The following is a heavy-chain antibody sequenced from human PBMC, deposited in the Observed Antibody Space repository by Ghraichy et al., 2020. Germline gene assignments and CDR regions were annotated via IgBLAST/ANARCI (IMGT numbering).Heavy chain of an antibody. CDR1: GYTFTGYY. CDR3: ARDRFFDFSPNWFDP. V-gene: IGHV1-2*02. J-gene: IGHJ5*02. Sequence: ASVKVSCKASGYTFTGYYMHWVRQAPGQGLEWMGWINPNSGGTNYAQKFQGRVTMTRDTSISTAYMELSRLRSDDTAVYYCARDRFFDFSPNWFDPWGQGTLVTVSS. D-gene: IGHD3-3*01. CDR2: INPNSGGT.